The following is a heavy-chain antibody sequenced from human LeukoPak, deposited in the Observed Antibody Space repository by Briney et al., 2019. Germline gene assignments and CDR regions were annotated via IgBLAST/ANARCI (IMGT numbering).Heavy chain of an antibody. CDR1: GYTFTGYY. D-gene: IGHD2-21*01. J-gene: IGHJ6*03. CDR3: ARDAIVAGDYYYYMDV. Sequence: ASVKVSCKASGYTFTGYYMHWVRQAPGQGLEWMGWINPNSGGTNYAQKFQGRVTMTRDTSISTAYMELSRLRSDDTAVYYCARDAIVAGDYYYYMDVWGKGTTVIVSS. CDR2: INPNSGGT. V-gene: IGHV1-2*02.